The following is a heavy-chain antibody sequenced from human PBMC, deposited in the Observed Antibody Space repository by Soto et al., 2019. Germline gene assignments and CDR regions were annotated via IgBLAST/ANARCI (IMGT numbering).Heavy chain of an antibody. J-gene: IGHJ6*02. V-gene: IGHV2-70*01. D-gene: IGHD2-8*02. CDR1: GFSLTTYEMS. Sequence: SGPTLVNPTQTLTLTCTFSGFSLTTYEMSVSWIRQPPGKALEWLALINWDDNKYYSTSLKTRLTISKDTSKNQVVLTMTNMDPVDTATYYCARYWASYGMDVWGQGTTVTVSS. CDR3: ARYWASYGMDV. CDR2: INWDDNK.